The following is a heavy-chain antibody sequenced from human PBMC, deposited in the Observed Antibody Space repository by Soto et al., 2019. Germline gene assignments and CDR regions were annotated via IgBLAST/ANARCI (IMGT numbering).Heavy chain of an antibody. CDR2: IYYSGST. D-gene: IGHD4-17*01. CDR3: ASTGHNRLDDY. J-gene: IGHJ4*02. Sequence: SETLSLTCAVSGYSISSSNWWGWIRQPPGKGLEWIGYIYYSGSTYYNPSLKSRVTMSVDTSKNQFSLKLSSVTAVDTAVYYCASTGHNRLDDYWGQGTLVTVS. V-gene: IGHV4-28*01. CDR1: GYSISSSNW.